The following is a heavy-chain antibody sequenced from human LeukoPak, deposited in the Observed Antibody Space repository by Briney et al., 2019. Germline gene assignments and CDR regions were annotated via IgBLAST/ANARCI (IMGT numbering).Heavy chain of an antibody. CDR2: IIPIFGTA. Sequence: GASVKVSCKVSGYTLTELSMHWVRQAPGQGLEWMGRIIPIFGTANYAQKFQGRVTITTDESTSTAYMELSSLRSEDTAVYYCARTGRDGYNYGNWFDPWGQGTLVTVSS. J-gene: IGHJ5*02. V-gene: IGHV1-69*05. D-gene: IGHD5-24*01. CDR3: ARTGRDGYNYGNWFDP. CDR1: GYTLTELS.